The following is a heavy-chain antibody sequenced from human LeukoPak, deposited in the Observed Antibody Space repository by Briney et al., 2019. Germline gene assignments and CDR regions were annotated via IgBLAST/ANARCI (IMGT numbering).Heavy chain of an antibody. V-gene: IGHV1-18*01. CDR1: GYTFTSYA. CDR3: ARAPLVSSRPYYYYGMDV. J-gene: IGHJ6*02. Sequence: ASVKVSCKASGYTFTSYAMYWVRQAPGQGLEWMGWISAYNGNTNYAQKLQGRVTITADESTSTAYMELSSLRSEDTAVYYCARAPLVSSRPYYYYGMDVWGQGTTVTVSS. CDR2: ISAYNGNT. D-gene: IGHD5/OR15-5a*01.